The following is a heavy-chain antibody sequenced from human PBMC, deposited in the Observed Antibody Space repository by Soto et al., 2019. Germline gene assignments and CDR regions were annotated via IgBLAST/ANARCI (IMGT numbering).Heavy chain of an antibody. CDR2: IFHSGIT. D-gene: IGHD6-13*01. J-gene: IGHJ4*02. CDR3: ARGEAASGPPFDL. V-gene: IGHV4-59*01. CDR1: GGSFSGYY. Sequence: KPSETLSLTXAVYGGSFSGYYWSWIRQPPGRGLEWIAYIFHSGITNYNPSLKSRVTISVDTSKNQFSLKLNSLTAADTAVYYCARGEAASGPPFDLWGQGTLVTVSS.